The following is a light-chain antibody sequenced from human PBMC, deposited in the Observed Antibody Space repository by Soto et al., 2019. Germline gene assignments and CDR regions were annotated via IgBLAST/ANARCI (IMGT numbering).Light chain of an antibody. CDR3: KSFTTSSTYV. CDR2: DVS. Sequence: QSALTQPASVSGSPGQSIAIPCIGTSSDTGSYNYVSWYQQHPGKAPKLMIYDVSNRPSGVSDRFSGSKSGNTASLTISGLQAEDEADYYCKSFTTSSTYVFGTGTKVTVL. CDR1: SSDTGSYNY. J-gene: IGLJ1*01. V-gene: IGLV2-14*01.